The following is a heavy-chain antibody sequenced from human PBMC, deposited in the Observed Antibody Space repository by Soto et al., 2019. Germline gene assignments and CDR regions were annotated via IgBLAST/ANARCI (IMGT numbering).Heavy chain of an antibody. V-gene: IGHV3-33*08. D-gene: IGHD5-18*01. Sequence: GGSLRLSCAASGFTFSSYGMHWVRQAPGKGLEWVAVIWYDGSNKDYADAVKGRFTISRDNSKNRLFLEMNSLRVEDTAVYYCAREADTTMATAFDYWGQGTLVTVSS. J-gene: IGHJ4*02. CDR3: AREADTTMATAFDY. CDR1: GFTFSSYG. CDR2: IWYDGSNK.